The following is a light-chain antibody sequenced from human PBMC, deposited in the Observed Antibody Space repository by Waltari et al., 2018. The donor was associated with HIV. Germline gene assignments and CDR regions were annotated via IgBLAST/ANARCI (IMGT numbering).Light chain of an antibody. Sequence: QSALTQPASVSGSPGQSITISCTGTSNDVGGYKYVSWYQQHPGKAPNLMIYQFTNRPSGVSNRFSGSKSGNTASLTISGLQAEDEADYYCSSFTISSTLDFGTGTKVTVL. CDR2: QFT. J-gene: IGLJ1*01. V-gene: IGLV2-14*01. CDR1: SNDVGGYKY. CDR3: SSFTISSTLD.